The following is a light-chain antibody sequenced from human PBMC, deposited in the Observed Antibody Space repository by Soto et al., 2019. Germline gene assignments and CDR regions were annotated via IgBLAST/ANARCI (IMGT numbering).Light chain of an antibody. CDR3: QQYNSYPWT. CDR2: DAS. Sequence: DIQMIQSPSALSASVGDRVTITCRASQSISRRLAWYQQKRGKAPKLLIYDASSLESGVPAGFSGSGSGTQFTLTISSLQPDDFATYYRQQYNSYPWTFGQGTRVEIK. V-gene: IGKV1-5*01. J-gene: IGKJ1*01. CDR1: QSISRR.